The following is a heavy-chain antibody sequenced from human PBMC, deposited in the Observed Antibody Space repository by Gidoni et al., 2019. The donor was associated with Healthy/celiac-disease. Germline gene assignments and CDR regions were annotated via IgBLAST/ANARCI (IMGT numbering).Heavy chain of an antibody. Sequence: QVQLVQSGAEVKKPGASVTVSCKASGYTFTSYGLSWVGQAPGQGLEWMGWISAYNGNTNYAQKLQGRVTMTTDTSTSTAYMELRSLRSDDTAVYYCARDPEINYYDSSGYYGYWGQGTLVTVSS. CDR2: ISAYNGNT. J-gene: IGHJ4*02. CDR3: ARDPEINYYDSSGYYGY. D-gene: IGHD3-22*01. CDR1: GYTFTSYG. V-gene: IGHV1-18*01.